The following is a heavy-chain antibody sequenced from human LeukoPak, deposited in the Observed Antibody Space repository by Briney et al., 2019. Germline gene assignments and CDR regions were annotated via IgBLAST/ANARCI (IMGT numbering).Heavy chain of an antibody. CDR3: AKGGLGRDY. CDR2: ISGSGGST. CDR1: GFTFSSYA. V-gene: IGHV3-23*01. Sequence: LAGGSLRLSCAASGFTFSSYAMSWVRQAPGKGLEWVSAISGSGGSTYYADSVKGRFTISRDNSKNTLYLQINSLRAEDTAVYYCAKGGLGRDYWGQGTLVTVSS. D-gene: IGHD6-19*01. J-gene: IGHJ4*02.